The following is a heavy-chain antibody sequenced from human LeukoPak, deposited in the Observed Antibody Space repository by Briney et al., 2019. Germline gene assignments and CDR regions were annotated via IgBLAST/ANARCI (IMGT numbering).Heavy chain of an antibody. CDR3: AKVRPYGTTWYGGVEN. CDR2: VGGGSVGT. CDR1: GASMSTHY. V-gene: IGHV3-23*01. J-gene: IGHJ4*02. Sequence: GTLSLTCTVSGASMSTHYWSWLRQPPGKGLEWVSAVGGGSVGTYYADSVKGRFTLLRDSSKNTVYLQLNSLRAEDTAVYYCAKVRPYGTTWYGGVENWGQGTLVTVSS. D-gene: IGHD6-13*01.